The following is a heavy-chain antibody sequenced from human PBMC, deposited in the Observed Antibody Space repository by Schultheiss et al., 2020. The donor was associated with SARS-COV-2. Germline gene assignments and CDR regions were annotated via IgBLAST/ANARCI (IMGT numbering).Heavy chain of an antibody. CDR3: AKEGYDSSGYYYDLGYYYYGMDV. D-gene: IGHD3-22*01. Sequence: GGSLRLSCAASGFTFSSYGMHWVRQAPGKGLAWVAVISYDGSNKYYADSVKGRFTISRDNAKNSLYLQMNSLRAEDTAVYYCAKEGYDSSGYYYDLGYYYYGMDVWGQGTTVTVSS. J-gene: IGHJ6*02. CDR1: GFTFSSYG. V-gene: IGHV3-30*18. CDR2: ISYDGSNK.